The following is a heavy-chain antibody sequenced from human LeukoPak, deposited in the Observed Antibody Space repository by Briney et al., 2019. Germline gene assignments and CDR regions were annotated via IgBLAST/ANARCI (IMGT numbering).Heavy chain of an antibody. V-gene: IGHV3-30-3*01. CDR1: GFTFSSYA. Sequence: GRSLRLSCAASGFTFSSYAMHWVRQAPGKGLEWVAVISYDGSNKYYADSVKGRFTISRDNAKNSVYLQMNSLRAEDTAVYYCARDVVEVDADEAWGQGTLVTVSS. CDR3: ARDVVEVDADEA. J-gene: IGHJ5*02. CDR2: ISYDGSNK. D-gene: IGHD2-15*01.